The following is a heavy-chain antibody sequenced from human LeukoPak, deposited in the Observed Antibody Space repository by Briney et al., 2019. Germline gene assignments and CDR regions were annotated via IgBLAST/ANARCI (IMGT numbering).Heavy chain of an antibody. CDR2: IKLDGSVI. Sequence: GGSLRLSCTASGFPFSSYWMTWVRQAPGKGLEWVANIKLDGSVINYVDSVKGRFTVSRDNAKNSLYLQMTNLRVADTALYYCAKDSYSKGDYWGQGTLVTVSS. J-gene: IGHJ4*02. CDR1: GFPFSSYW. V-gene: IGHV3-7*01. CDR3: AKDSYSKGDY. D-gene: IGHD6-13*01.